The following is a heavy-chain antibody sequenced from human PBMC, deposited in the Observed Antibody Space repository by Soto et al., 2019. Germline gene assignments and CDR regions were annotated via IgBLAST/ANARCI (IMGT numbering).Heavy chain of an antibody. CDR2: MNPNSGKA. V-gene: IGHV1-8*01. CDR3: ARGLVVVSATYWSFDL. Sequence: QVQLVQSGAEVKKPGASVKVSCKASGYTFTSYDINWVSQAAGQGLEWIGWMNPNSGKAVYAQMFQGRVTMAGNTSISTAYMELRSLRSDDTAVYVCARGLVVVSATYWSFDLWGRGTLVTVSS. D-gene: IGHD2-15*01. CDR1: GYTFTSYD. J-gene: IGHJ2*01.